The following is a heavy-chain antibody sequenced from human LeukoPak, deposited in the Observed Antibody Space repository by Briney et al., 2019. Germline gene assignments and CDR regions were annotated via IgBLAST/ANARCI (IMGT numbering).Heavy chain of an antibody. CDR1: GFTFSSFG. CDR3: AKCILTGYYKGYMDV. Sequence: GGSLRLSCAASGFTFSSFGMSWVRQAPGKGLDWVSAISGSGGSTYHAGSVKGRFTISRDNSKNTLYLQMNSLRAEDTAVYYCAKCILTGYYKGYMDVWGKGTTVTISS. D-gene: IGHD3-9*01. J-gene: IGHJ6*03. CDR2: ISGSGGST. V-gene: IGHV3-23*01.